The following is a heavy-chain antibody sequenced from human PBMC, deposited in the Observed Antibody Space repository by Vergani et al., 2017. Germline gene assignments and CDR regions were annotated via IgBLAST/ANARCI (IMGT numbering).Heavy chain of an antibody. CDR2: IHHSGDT. J-gene: IGHJ6*02. Sequence: QVQLQESGPGLVKPSETLTLTCDVSDSSIMTNPYWGWFRQSPGKGLEWIGCIHHSGDTHYNSSLKSRVSISIVSRSKFSLSLTSVTAADTAIYYCARRRGSGGFFPSSYFYEMDVWGQGTTVTVSS. CDR1: DSSIMTNPY. V-gene: IGHV4-38-2*01. D-gene: IGHD3-10*01. CDR3: ARRRGSGGFFPSSYFYEMDV.